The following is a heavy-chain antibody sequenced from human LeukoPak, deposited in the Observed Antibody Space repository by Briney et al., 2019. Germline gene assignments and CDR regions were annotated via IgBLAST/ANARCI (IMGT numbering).Heavy chain of an antibody. V-gene: IGHV3-30-3*01. CDR3: ARAYYDFWSGYYTGKYGMDV. D-gene: IGHD3-3*01. J-gene: IGHJ6*02. CDR1: GFTFSSYA. Sequence: GALRLSCAASGFTFSSYAMHWVRQAPGKGLEWVAVISYDGSNKYYADSVKGRFIISRDNSKNTLYLQMNSLRAEDTAVYYCARAYYDFWSGYYTGKYGMDVWGQGTTVTVSS. CDR2: ISYDGSNK.